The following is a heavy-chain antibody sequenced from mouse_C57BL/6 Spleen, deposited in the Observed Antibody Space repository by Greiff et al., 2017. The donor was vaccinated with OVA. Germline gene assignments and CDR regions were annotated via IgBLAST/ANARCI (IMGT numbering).Heavy chain of an antibody. CDR1: GYTFTSYW. Sequence: QVQLQQSGAELAKPGASVKLSCKASGYTFTSYWMHWVKQRPGQGLEWIGYINPSSGYTKYNQKFKDKATLTADKSSSTAYMQLSSLTYEDSAVYYCARGYYGSGDYFDYWGQGTTLTVSS. J-gene: IGHJ2*01. CDR3: ARGYYGSGDYFDY. CDR2: INPSSGYT. D-gene: IGHD1-1*01. V-gene: IGHV1-7*01.